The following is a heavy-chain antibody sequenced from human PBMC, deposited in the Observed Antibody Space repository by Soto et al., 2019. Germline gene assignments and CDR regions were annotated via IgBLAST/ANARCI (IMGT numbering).Heavy chain of an antibody. Sequence: PGESLKISCKGSGYSFTSYWISWVRQMPGKGLEWMGRIDPSDSYTNYSPSFQGHVTISADKSISTAYLQWSSLKASDTAMYYCARTAMEPFYYYGMDVWGQGTTVTVSS. J-gene: IGHJ6*02. V-gene: IGHV5-10-1*01. D-gene: IGHD5-18*01. CDR2: IDPSDSYT. CDR1: GYSFTSYW. CDR3: ARTAMEPFYYYGMDV.